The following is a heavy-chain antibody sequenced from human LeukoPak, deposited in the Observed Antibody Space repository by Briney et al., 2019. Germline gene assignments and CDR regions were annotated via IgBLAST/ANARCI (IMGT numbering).Heavy chain of an antibody. CDR3: AREDTSRYYLGFDY. J-gene: IGHJ4*02. CDR2: AYSSGST. CDR1: SGSISSYY. D-gene: IGHD3-22*01. V-gene: IGHV4-4*07. Sequence: SETLSLTCTVSSGSISSYYRNWIRQPAGKGLEWIGRAYSSGSTNYNPSLKSRVTMSVDTSKNQFSLRLSSVTAADTAVYYCAREDTSRYYLGFDYWGQGTLVTVSS.